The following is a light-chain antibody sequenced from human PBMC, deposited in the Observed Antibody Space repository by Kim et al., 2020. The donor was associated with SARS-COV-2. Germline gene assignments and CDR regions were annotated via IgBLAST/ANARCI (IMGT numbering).Light chain of an antibody. Sequence: SSELTQDPAVSVALGQTVRITCQGDSLRSYYASWYQQKPGQAPVLVIYGKNNRPSGIPDRFSGSSSGNTASLTITGAQAEDEADYYCNSRDSSGTHWVFG. V-gene: IGLV3-19*01. CDR2: GKN. CDR3: NSRDSSGTHWV. CDR1: SLRSYY. J-gene: IGLJ3*02.